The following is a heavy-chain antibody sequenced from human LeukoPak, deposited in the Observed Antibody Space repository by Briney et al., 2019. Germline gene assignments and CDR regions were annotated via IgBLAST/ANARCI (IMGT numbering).Heavy chain of an antibody. Sequence: GGSLRLSCAASGFTFSSYAMHWVRQAPGKGLEWVAVISYDGSNKYYADSVKGRFTISRDNSKNTLYLQMNSLRAEDTAVYYCARGGCYGSGSYSGYWGQGTLVTVSS. CDR2: ISYDGSNK. CDR1: GFTFSSYA. CDR3: ARGGCYGSGSYSGY. D-gene: IGHD3-10*01. J-gene: IGHJ4*02. V-gene: IGHV3-30*04.